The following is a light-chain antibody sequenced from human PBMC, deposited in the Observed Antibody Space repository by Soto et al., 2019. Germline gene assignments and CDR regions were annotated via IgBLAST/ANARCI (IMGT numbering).Light chain of an antibody. J-gene: IGKJ1*01. CDR3: QQYGSSPWT. CDR1: QTLSSSY. Sequence: IVLTQSPGAVSLSQGERATLSCRASQTLSSSYLAWYQQKPGQGPRLLIYGASSRATGIPDRFSGSGSGTDFSLTISRLEPEDFVVYYCQQYGSSPWTFGQGTKVDIK. V-gene: IGKV3-20*01. CDR2: GAS.